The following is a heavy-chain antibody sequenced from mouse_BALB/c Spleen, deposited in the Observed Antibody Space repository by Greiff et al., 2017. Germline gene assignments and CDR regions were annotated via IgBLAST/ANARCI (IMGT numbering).Heavy chain of an antibody. D-gene: IGHD1-1*01. V-gene: IGHV1-7*01. J-gene: IGHJ4*01. CDR3: ARGGLLRGDY. Sequence: LQESGAELAKPGASVKMSCKASGYTFTSYWMHWVKQRPGQGLEWIGYINPSTGYTEYNQKFKDKATLTADKSSSTAYMQLSSLTSEDSAVYYCARGGLLRGDYWGQGTSVTVSS. CDR1: GYTFTSYW. CDR2: INPSTGYT.